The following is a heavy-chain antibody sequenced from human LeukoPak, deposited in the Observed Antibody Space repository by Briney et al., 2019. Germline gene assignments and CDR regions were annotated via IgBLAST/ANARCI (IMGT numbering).Heavy chain of an antibody. J-gene: IGHJ4*02. CDR1: GFTVSSNY. V-gene: IGHV3-21*01. D-gene: IGHD6-19*01. CDR3: AKSGGYSSGWYATTFDY. Sequence: PGGSLRLSCAASGFTVSSNYMSWVRQAPGKGLEWVSSISSSSSYIYYADSVKGRFTISRDNAKNSLYLQMNSLRAEDTAVYYCAKSGGYSSGWYATTFDYWGQGTLVTVSS. CDR2: ISSSSSYI.